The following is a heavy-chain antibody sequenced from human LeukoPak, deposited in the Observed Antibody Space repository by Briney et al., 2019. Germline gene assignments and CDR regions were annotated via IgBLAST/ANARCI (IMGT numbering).Heavy chain of an antibody. CDR1: GGSISSYY. V-gene: IGHV4-59*08. D-gene: IGHD2-21*01. CDR3: ARRQVVVISGDYYYYGMDV. CDR2: ISYRGNT. J-gene: IGHJ6*02. Sequence: KTSETLSLTCTISGGSISSYYWSWIRQPPGRRLEWIGYISYRGNTNYNPSLQSRVTISVDTSKNQFSLKLNSVTAADTAVYYCARRQVVVISGDYYYYGMDVWGQGTTVTVSS.